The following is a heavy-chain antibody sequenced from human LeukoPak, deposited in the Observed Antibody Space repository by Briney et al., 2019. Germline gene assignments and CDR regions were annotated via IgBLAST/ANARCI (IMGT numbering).Heavy chain of an antibody. CDR1: GYTFTSYD. V-gene: IGHV1-18*01. J-gene: IGHJ5*02. CDR2: ISAYNGNT. CDR3: ARDGGVSYYDFWSGYYTGDNWFDP. Sequence: ASVKVSCKASGYTFTSYDINWVRQAPGQGLEWMGWISAYNGNTNYAQKLQGRVTMTTDTSTSTAYMELRSLRSDDTAVYYCARDGGVSYYDFWSGYYTGDNWFDPWGQGTLVTVSS. D-gene: IGHD3-3*01.